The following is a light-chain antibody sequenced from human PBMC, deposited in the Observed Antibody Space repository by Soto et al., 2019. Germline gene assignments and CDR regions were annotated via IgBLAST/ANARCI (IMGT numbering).Light chain of an antibody. CDR2: DNN. Sequence: QSVLTQPPSVSAAPGQKVTISCSGSSSNIGNNYVSWYQQLPGTAPKLLIYDNNKRPSGIPDRFSGSKSGTSATLGITGLXXXXEADYYCGTWDSSLSAGVFGGGTKVTVL. V-gene: IGLV1-51*01. J-gene: IGLJ2*01. CDR3: GTWDSSLSAGV. CDR1: SSNIGNNY.